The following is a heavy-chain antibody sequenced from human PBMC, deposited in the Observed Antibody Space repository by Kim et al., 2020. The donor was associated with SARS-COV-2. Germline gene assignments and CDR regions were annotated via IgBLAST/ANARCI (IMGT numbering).Heavy chain of an antibody. V-gene: IGHV1-18*04. CDR3: ARVREYGDPNYYYYYGMDV. D-gene: IGHD4-17*01. J-gene: IGHJ6*02. CDR2: ISAYNGNT. CDR1: GYTFTSYG. Sequence: ASVKVSCKASGYTFTSYGISWVRQAPGQGLEWMGWISAYNGNTNYAQKLQGRVTVTTDTSTSTAYMELRSLRSDDTAVYYCARVREYGDPNYYYYYGMDVWGQGTTVTVSS.